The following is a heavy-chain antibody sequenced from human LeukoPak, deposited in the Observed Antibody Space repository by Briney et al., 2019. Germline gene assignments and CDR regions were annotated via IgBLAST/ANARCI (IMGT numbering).Heavy chain of an antibody. Sequence: GGSLRLSCAASGFTFSSYWMHWVRQAPGKGLVWVSRISNEENSTIYADSVKGRFTISRDNAKNTLYLQMNSLSVEDTGVYYCARGEPPLFAGGHGTLVTVSS. J-gene: IGHJ4*01. CDR2: ISNEENST. V-gene: IGHV3-74*01. CDR1: GFTFSSYW. D-gene: IGHD1-26*01. CDR3: ARGEPPLFA.